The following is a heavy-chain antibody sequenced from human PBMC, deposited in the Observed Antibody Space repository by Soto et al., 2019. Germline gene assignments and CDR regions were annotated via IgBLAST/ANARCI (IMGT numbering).Heavy chain of an antibody. D-gene: IGHD3-10*01. CDR1: GFSFSTYA. Sequence: GGSLRLSCTASGFSFSTYAMYWVRQAPGKGLEWVAIISYDGSNAQYADSVKGRFTVARDNSKNALYLQMHSLTAEDTAVYYCARDGGGFGELLLNSYDAFDLWGQGKLVTVSS. CDR3: ARDGGGFGELLLNSYDAFDL. V-gene: IGHV3-30*04. CDR2: ISYDGSNA. J-gene: IGHJ3*01.